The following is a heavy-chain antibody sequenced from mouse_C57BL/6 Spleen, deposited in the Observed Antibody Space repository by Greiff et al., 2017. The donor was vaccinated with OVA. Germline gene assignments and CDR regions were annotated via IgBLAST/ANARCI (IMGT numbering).Heavy chain of an antibody. CDR1: GYAFSSSW. J-gene: IGHJ4*01. CDR2: IYPGDGDT. Sequence: QVQLQQSGPELAKPGASVKISCKASGYAFSSSWMNWVKQRPGKGLEWIGRIYPGDGDTNYNGKFKGKATLTADKSSSTAYMQLSSLTSEDSAVYFCARYLPLDAMDYWGQGTSVTVSS. V-gene: IGHV1-82*01. D-gene: IGHD2-1*01. CDR3: ARYLPLDAMDY.